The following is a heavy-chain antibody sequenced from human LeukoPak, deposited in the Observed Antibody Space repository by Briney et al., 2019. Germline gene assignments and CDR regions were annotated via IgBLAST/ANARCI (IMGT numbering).Heavy chain of an antibody. CDR3: ARDQGYYDSSGYHAYWYFDL. V-gene: IGHV4-39*07. Sequence: SETLSLTCTVPGGSISSSSYYWGWIRQPPGKGLEWIGSIYYSGSTYYNPSLKSRVTISVDTSKNQFSLKLSSVTAADTAVYYCARDQGYYDSSGYHAYWYFDLWGRGTLVTVSS. CDR1: GGSISSSSYY. J-gene: IGHJ2*01. D-gene: IGHD3-22*01. CDR2: IYYSGST.